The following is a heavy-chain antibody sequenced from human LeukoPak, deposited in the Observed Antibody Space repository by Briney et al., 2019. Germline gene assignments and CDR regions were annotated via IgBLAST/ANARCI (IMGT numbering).Heavy chain of an antibody. D-gene: IGHD2-2*02. CDR2: INHSGST. V-gene: IGHV4-34*01. Sequence: SETLSLICAVYGGSFSGYYWSWIRQPPGKGLEWIGEINHSGSTNYNPSLKSRVTISVDTSKNQFSLKLSSVTAADTAVYYCARSVVVPAAIRGAWFDPWGQGTLVTVSS. CDR1: GGSFSGYY. CDR3: ARSVVVPAAIRGAWFDP. J-gene: IGHJ5*02.